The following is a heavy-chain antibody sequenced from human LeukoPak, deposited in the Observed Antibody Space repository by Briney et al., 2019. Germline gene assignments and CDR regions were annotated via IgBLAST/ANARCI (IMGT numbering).Heavy chain of an antibody. CDR1: GGSISSGSYY. V-gene: IGHV4-61*02. J-gene: IGHJ5*02. D-gene: IGHD3-9*01. Sequence: NPSETLSLTCTASGGSISSGSYYWSWIRQPAGKGLEWIGRIYTSGSTNYNPSLKSRVTISVDTSKNQFSLKLSSVTAADTAVYYCAQGNYDILTGYPPSWFDPWGQGTLVTVSS. CDR2: IYTSGST. CDR3: AQGNYDILTGYPPSWFDP.